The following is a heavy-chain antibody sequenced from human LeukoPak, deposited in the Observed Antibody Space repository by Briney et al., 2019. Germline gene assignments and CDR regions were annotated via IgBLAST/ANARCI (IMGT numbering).Heavy chain of an antibody. D-gene: IGHD6-25*01. V-gene: IGHV3-48*01. CDR3: ARFAAGGSYYYYMDV. CDR2: ISSSSSTI. CDR1: GFIFSTYS. J-gene: IGHJ6*03. Sequence: GSLRLSCAASGFIFSTYSMNWVRQAPGKGLEWVSYISSSSSTIYYADSVKGRFTISRDNAKNSLYLQMNSLRADDTAVYYCARFAAGGSYYYYMDVWGKGTTVTVSS.